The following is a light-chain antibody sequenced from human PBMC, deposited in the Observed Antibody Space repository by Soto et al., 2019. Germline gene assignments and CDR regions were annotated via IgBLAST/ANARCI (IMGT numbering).Light chain of an antibody. V-gene: IGLV1-47*01. Sequence: QSALTQPPSASGTPGQRVTISCSGSSSNIGINYVYWFQQLPGTAPKLLIYGNNQRPSGVPDRLSGSKSGTSASLAISGLRSEDEADYYCAVWDESLRGYVFGTGTKVTVL. CDR1: SSNIGINY. J-gene: IGLJ1*01. CDR3: AVWDESLRGYV. CDR2: GNN.